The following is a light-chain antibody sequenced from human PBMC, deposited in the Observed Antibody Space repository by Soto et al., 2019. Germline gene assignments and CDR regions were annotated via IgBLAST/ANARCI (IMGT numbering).Light chain of an antibody. Sequence: QSALTQPPSVSAAPGQKVTISCSGSSSNIGGNSVSWYQQLPGTAPKLLIYDDNKRSSGTPDRFSGSKSGTSATLGITGFQTGDEADYYCGSWDSSLSAYVFGTGTKVTVL. V-gene: IGLV1-51*01. CDR1: SSNIGGNS. CDR3: GSWDSSLSAYV. CDR2: DDN. J-gene: IGLJ1*01.